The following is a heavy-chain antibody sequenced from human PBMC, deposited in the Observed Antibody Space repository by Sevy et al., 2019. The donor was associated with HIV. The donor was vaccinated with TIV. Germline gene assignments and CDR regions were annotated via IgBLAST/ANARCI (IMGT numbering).Heavy chain of an antibody. V-gene: IGHV3-48*01. Sequence: GGSLRLPCVASGFTFSSYSMNWVRQAPGKGLEWVSYISSSSDSSRTLYYADSVKGRFSISRDNAKNSVPLQMTSLRVEDTAVYYCARPDLSGWYFDFWVHGTLVTVSS. J-gene: IGHJ4*01. CDR1: GFTFSSYS. CDR3: ARPDLSGWYFDF. D-gene: IGHD6-19*01. CDR2: ISSSSDSSRTL.